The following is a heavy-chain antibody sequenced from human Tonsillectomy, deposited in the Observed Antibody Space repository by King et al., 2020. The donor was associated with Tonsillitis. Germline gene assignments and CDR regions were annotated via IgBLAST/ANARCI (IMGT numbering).Heavy chain of an antibody. CDR2: ISSDGSNK. J-gene: IGHJ4*02. D-gene: IGHD3-9*01. Sequence: QLVQSGGGVAQPGRSLRLSCAASGFTFSSYGMHWVRQAPGKGLEWVAVISSDGSNKYYADSVKGRLTISRDNSKNTLYLLMNSLRAEDTAVYYCARRGQGFDVLTFLEYWGQGTLVTVSS. V-gene: IGHV3-30*03. CDR1: GFTFSSYG. CDR3: ARRGQGFDVLTFLEY.